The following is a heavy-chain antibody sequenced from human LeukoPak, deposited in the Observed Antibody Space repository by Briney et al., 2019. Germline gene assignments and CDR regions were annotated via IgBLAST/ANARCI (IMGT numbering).Heavy chain of an antibody. CDR3: AKGGGRGYYYDSSGCHHLDY. Sequence: ASVKVSCKASGYSFTSYGISWVRQAPGQGLEWMGWISAHNGNTNYAQKFQGRITMTTDTSTNTAYMELRSLRSDDTAVYYCAKGGGRGYYYDSSGCHHLDYWGQGTLVTVSS. CDR1: GYSFTSYG. CDR2: ISAHNGNT. D-gene: IGHD3-22*01. V-gene: IGHV1-18*01. J-gene: IGHJ4*02.